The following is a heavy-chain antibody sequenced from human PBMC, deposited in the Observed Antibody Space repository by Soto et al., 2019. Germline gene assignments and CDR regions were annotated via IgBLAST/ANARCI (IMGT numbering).Heavy chain of an antibody. J-gene: IGHJ4*02. CDR1: GDSVSSNSAV. V-gene: IGHV6-1*01. D-gene: IGHD3-9*01. CDR2: TYYRSQWHY. Sequence: PSQTLSLTCAISGDSVSSNSAVWNWIRQSPSRGLEWLGRTYYRSQWHYEYAVFVQSRISIDPDTSKNHFSLQLNSVTPEDTAVDYCVRLVGNSWLDQWGQGTLVTVSS. CDR3: VRLVGNSWLDQ.